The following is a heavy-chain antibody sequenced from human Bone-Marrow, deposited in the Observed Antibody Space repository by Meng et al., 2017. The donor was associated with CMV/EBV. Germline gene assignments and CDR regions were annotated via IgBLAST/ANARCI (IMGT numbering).Heavy chain of an antibody. D-gene: IGHD5-18*01. V-gene: IGHV3-30*04. Sequence: GESLKISRAAPGFTFSSYAMHWVRQAPGKGLEWVAVISYDGSNKYYADSVKGRFTISRDNSKNTLYLQMNSLRAEDTAVYYCARDRGYSYGYRAFDIWGQGTMVTVSS. J-gene: IGHJ3*02. CDR3: ARDRGYSYGYRAFDI. CDR2: ISYDGSNK. CDR1: GFTFSSYA.